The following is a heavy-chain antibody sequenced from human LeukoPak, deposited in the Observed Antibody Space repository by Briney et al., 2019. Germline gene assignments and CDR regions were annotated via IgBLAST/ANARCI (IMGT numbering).Heavy chain of an antibody. CDR1: GYTFTGYY. CDR3: AADRAYYGSGSYVFDP. Sequence: ASVKVSCKASGYTFTGYYMHWVRQAPGQGLEWMGRINPNSGGTNYAQKFQERVTITRDMSTSTAYMELSSLRSEDTAVYYCAADRAYYGSGSYVFDPWGQGTLVTVSS. J-gene: IGHJ5*02. V-gene: IGHV1-2*06. CDR2: INPNSGGT. D-gene: IGHD3-10*01.